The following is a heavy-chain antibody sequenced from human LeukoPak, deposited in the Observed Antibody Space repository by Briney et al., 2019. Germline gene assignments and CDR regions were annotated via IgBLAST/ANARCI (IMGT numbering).Heavy chain of an antibody. V-gene: IGHV3-7*01. CDR1: GFTFSSYW. D-gene: IGHD4-23*01. CDR3: ARDPTVGLYDY. Sequence: GGSLRLSCAASGFTFSSYWMSWVRQAPGRGLEWVANIKQDGSEKYYVDSVKGRFTISRDNAKKSLYLQMNSLRAEDTAVYYCARDPTVGLYDYWGQGTLVTVSS. J-gene: IGHJ4*02. CDR2: IKQDGSEK.